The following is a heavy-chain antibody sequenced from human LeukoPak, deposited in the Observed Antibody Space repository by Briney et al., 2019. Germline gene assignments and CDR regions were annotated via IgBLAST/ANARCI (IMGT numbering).Heavy chain of an antibody. D-gene: IGHD5-18*01. CDR1: GYTFTGYY. CDR2: INTNTGNP. J-gene: IGHJ6*03. Sequence: ASVKVSCKAPGYTFTGYYMHWVRQAPGQGLEWMGWINTNTGNPTYAQGFTGRFVFSLDTSVSTAYLQISSLKAEDTAVYYCARTNDPTAMGVYYYYYYMDVWGKGTTVTVSS. V-gene: IGHV7-4-1*02. CDR3: ARTNDPTAMGVYYYYYYMDV.